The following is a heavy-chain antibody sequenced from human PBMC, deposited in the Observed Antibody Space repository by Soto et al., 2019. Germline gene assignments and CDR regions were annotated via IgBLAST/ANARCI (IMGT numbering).Heavy chain of an antibody. CDR2: ISYDGSNK. J-gene: IGHJ5*02. CDR1: GFTFSSYA. V-gene: IGHV3-30-3*01. Sequence: QVQLVESGGGVVQPGRSLRLSCAASGFTFSSYAMHWVRQAPGKGLEWVAVISYDGSNKYYADSVKGRFTISRDNSKNTLDLQMNSLRAEDTAAYYCARAGGYGSGGNNWFDPWGQGTLVTVSS. D-gene: IGHD3-10*01. CDR3: ARAGGYGSGGNNWFDP.